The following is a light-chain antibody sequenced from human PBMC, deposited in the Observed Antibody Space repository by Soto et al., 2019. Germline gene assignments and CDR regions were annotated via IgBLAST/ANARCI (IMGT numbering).Light chain of an antibody. V-gene: IGKV3-15*01. Sequence: EIVMTQSPATLSVSPGERATLSCRASQSLSTNLAWYQQKPGHAPRLLIYGASTRATGIPARFSGSGSGTEFTLTISSLQSEDFAVYDCQQYDNWPLTFGGGTKVDIK. CDR3: QQYDNWPLT. CDR2: GAS. J-gene: IGKJ4*01. CDR1: QSLSTN.